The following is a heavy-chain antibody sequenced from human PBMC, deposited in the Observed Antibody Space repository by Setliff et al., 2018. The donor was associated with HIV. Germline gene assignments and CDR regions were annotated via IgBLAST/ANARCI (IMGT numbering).Heavy chain of an antibody. V-gene: IGHV1-69-2*01. CDR2: VDPEDGET. CDR3: TIATETPGMTTRENWFDP. Sequence: ASVKVSCKTSGYPFTDYFIHWIQQAPGKGLEWMGRVDPEDGETILAERFQGRVTMIADTSTDTAFMELSSLRSGDTATYYCTIATETPGMTTRENWFDPWGQGTLVTVSS. D-gene: IGHD1-1*01. CDR1: GYPFTDYF. J-gene: IGHJ5*02.